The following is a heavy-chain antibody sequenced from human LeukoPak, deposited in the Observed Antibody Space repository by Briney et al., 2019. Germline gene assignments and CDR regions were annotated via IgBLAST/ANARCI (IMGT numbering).Heavy chain of an antibody. D-gene: IGHD3-10*01. CDR1: GGSFSGYY. J-gene: IGHJ4*02. Sequence: SETLSLTCAVYGGSFSGYYWRWIRQPPGKGLEWIEEINHSGSTNYNPSLKSRVTISVDTSKNQFSLKLSSVTAADTAVYYCARVYGSGSYYRYFDYWGQGTLVTVSS. CDR3: ARVYGSGSYYRYFDY. V-gene: IGHV4-34*01. CDR2: INHSGST.